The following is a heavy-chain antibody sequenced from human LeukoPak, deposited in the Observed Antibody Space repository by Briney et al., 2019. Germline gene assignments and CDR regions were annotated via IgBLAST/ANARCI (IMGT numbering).Heavy chain of an antibody. D-gene: IGHD6-13*01. CDR3: VQSTAWYRSSWYLIY. CDR2: IGSGSGGRT. V-gene: IGHV3-23*01. J-gene: IGHJ4*02. CDR1: GFAFSSYA. Sequence: GGSLRLSCAASGFAFSSYAMTWVRQAPGKGLEWVSGIGSGSGGRTYYADSVKGRFSISRDNSRDTLNLQMNSLRAEDTAIYYCVQSTAWYRSSWYLIYWGQGILVTVSS.